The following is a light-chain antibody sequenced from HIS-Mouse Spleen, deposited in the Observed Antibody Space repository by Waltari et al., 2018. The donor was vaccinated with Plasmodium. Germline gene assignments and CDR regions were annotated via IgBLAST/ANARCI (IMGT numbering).Light chain of an antibody. J-gene: IGKJ3*01. CDR1: QSVSSN. CDR3: QQYNNWSFT. CDR2: GAS. Sequence: EIVMTQSPATLSASPGVRATLSCRASQSVSSNLAWYQQKPGQAPRLLIYGASTRATGIPARFSGSGSGTEFTLTISSLQSEDFAVYYCQQYNNWSFTFGPGTKVDIK. V-gene: IGKV3-15*01.